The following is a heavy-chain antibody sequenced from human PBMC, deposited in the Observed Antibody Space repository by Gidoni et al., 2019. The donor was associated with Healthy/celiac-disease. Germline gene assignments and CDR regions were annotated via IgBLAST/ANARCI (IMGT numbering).Heavy chain of an antibody. CDR3: ARGVAVAGRFDY. Sequence: QVQLQESGPGLVKPSETLSLTCTVSGGSISSYYWSWLRQPPGKGLEWIGYIYYSGSTNYNPSLKSRVTISVDTSKNQFSLKLSSVTAADTAVYYCARGVAVAGRFDYWGQGTLVTVSS. V-gene: IGHV4-59*01. D-gene: IGHD6-19*01. CDR2: IYYSGST. J-gene: IGHJ4*02. CDR1: GGSISSYY.